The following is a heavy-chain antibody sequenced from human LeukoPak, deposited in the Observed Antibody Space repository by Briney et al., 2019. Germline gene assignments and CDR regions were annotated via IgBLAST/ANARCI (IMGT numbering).Heavy chain of an antibody. Sequence: GGSLRPSCAASGFTFSSLAMSWVRQAPGKEREWVSSLIGSGGSTYYADSVKRRFTISRDNSKNTLYLQMNSLRAEDTAVYYCAKDERDYPRDLDCWGQGTLVTVSS. V-gene: IGHV3-23*01. J-gene: IGHJ4*02. CDR1: GFTFSSLA. CDR3: AKDERDYPRDLDC. CDR2: LIGSGGST. D-gene: IGHD4/OR15-4a*01.